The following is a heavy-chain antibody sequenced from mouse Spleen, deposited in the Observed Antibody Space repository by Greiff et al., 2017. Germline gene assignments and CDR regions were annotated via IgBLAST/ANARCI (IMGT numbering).Heavy chain of an antibody. V-gene: IGHV5-6-3*01. Sequence: EVMLVESGGGLVQPGGSLKLSCAASGFTFSSYGMSWVRQTPDKRLELVATINSNGGSTYYPDSVKGRFTISRDNAKNTLYLQMSSLKSEDTAMYYCANYYRFYFDYWGQGTTLTVSS. J-gene: IGHJ2*01. CDR1: GFTFSSYG. CDR3: ANYYRFYFDY. CDR2: INSNGGST. D-gene: IGHD2-14*01.